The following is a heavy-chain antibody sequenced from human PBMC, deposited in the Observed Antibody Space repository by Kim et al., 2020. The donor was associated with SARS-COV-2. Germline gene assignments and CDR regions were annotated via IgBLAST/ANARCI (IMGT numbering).Heavy chain of an antibody. CDR1: GFTVSSNY. V-gene: IGHV3-66*01. CDR2: IYSGGST. CDR3: ARDKYYDSSGYLPAFDI. J-gene: IGHJ3*02. D-gene: IGHD3-22*01. Sequence: GGSLRLSCAASGFTVSSNYMSWVRQAPGKGLEWVSVIYSGGSTYYADSVKGRFTISRDNSKNTLYLQMNSLRAEDTAVYYCARDKYYDSSGYLPAFDIWGQGTMVTVSS.